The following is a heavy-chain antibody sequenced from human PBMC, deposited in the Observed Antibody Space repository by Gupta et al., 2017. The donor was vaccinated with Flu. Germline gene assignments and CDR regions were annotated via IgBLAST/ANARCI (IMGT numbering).Heavy chain of an antibody. CDR1: GFTFDNYA. V-gene: IGHV3-23*01. Sequence: EVQLLESGGGLVQPGESLRLACAVSGFTFDNYAMSWVRQAPGRGLEWVSGISGGGSNKYYADSVKGRLTISRDNSKNTLYLQMNNLRADDTAVYYCAKGGRDTRGFEHWGQGTLVTVSS. D-gene: IGHD5-18*01. J-gene: IGHJ4*02. CDR3: AKGGRDTRGFEH. CDR2: ISGGGSNK.